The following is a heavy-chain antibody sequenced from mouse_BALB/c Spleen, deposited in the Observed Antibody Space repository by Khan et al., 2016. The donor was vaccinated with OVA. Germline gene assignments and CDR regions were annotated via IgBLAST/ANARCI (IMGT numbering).Heavy chain of an antibody. CDR3: ASHLTGSFAY. CDR2: ISSGGDYT. V-gene: IGHV5-6*01. D-gene: IGHD4-1*01. CDR1: GFIFSSYS. J-gene: IGHJ3*01. Sequence: EVQGVESGGDLVKPGGSLKLSCAASGFIFSSYSMSWVRQTPDKRLEWVATISSGGDYTYCPDSVKGRFTISRDDAKNTLYLQMSSLKSEDTAMYYCASHLTGSFAYWGQGTLVTVSA.